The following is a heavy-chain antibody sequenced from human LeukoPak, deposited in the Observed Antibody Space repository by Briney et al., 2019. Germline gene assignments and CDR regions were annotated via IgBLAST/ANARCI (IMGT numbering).Heavy chain of an antibody. D-gene: IGHD2-15*01. CDR1: GFAFSSYA. J-gene: IGHJ4*02. CDR2: ISGSDGST. V-gene: IGHV3-23*01. Sequence: GGSLRLSCVASGFAFSSYAMSWVRQAPGKGLEWISTISGSDGSTYFADSVKGRFTFSRDNSRNTLYLQMNSLRAEDTAVYYCAKSWGYCLDYWGQGTLVTVSS. CDR3: AKSWGYCLDY.